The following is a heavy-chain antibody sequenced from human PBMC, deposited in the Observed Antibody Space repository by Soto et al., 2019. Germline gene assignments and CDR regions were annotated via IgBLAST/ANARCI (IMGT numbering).Heavy chain of an antibody. CDR2: IYHSGTT. CDR1: GGSISDNW. Sequence: QVQLQESGPGLVKPSGTLSLTCAVAGGSISDNWWSWVRQAPGKGLEWIGEIYHSGTTYYNPSLKGRGIILVDKSASQISLTLSSGTAAGTAVYDWARHVAVPRTRGCDYWGQGALVAVSS. CDR3: ARHVAVPRTRGCDY. V-gene: IGHV4-4*02. J-gene: IGHJ4*02. D-gene: IGHD2-15*01.